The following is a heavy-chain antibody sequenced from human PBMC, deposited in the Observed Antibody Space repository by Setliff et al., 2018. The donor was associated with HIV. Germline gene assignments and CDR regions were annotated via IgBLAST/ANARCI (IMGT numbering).Heavy chain of an antibody. D-gene: IGHD3-3*01. CDR3: ARTITTFGVIGRGGRMDV. V-gene: IGHV4-34*01. CDR2: MNHSEH. CDR1: GGSFSGYS. Sequence: PSETLSLTCAVYGGSFSGYSWTWIRQSPGKGLEWIGEMNHSEHYYNPTLKSRVTISMDTSKNQFPLELSSVTAADTALYYCARTITTFGVIGRGGRMDVWGKGTTVTVSS. J-gene: IGHJ6*04.